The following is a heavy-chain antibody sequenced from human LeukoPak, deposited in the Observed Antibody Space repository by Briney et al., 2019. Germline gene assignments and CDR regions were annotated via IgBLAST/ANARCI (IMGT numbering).Heavy chain of an antibody. CDR1: GFTFSNYA. J-gene: IGHJ5*02. CDR3: VRSAGWFDP. CDR2: ISSNGGST. D-gene: IGHD6-25*01. Sequence: PGGSLRLSCSASGFTFSNYAMHWVRQAPGKGLEYVSAISSNGGSTYYADTVKGRFINSRDNSKNTLSLQMSGLRPEDTAVYFCVRSAGWFDPWGQGTLVTVSS. V-gene: IGHV3-64D*09.